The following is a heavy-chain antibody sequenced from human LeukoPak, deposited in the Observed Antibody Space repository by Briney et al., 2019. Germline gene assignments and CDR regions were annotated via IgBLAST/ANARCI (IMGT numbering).Heavy chain of an antibody. V-gene: IGHV3-23*01. CDR3: AKGHYYDSSGYNMY. CDR2: ISGSGGST. D-gene: IGHD3-22*01. J-gene: IGHJ4*02. Sequence: PGESLRLSCAASRFTFSNYAMSWVRQAPGKGLEWVSAISGSGGSTYYADSVRGRFTISRDNSKNTLYLQMNSLRAEDTAVYYCAKGHYYDSSGYNMYWGQGTLVTVSS. CDR1: RFTFSNYA.